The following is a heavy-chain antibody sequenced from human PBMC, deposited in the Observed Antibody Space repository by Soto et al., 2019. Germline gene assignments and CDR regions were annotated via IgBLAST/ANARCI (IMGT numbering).Heavy chain of an antibody. CDR2: IGWNSGTI. CDR3: TKEALSSSLRPLVDY. V-gene: IGHV3-9*01. J-gene: IGHJ4*02. CDR1: GFTFDYYA. Sequence: EVQLVESGGGLVQSGRSLRLSCAASGFTFDYYAMHWVRQAPGKGLEWVSGIGWNSGTIGYADAVKGRFTISRDNARNSLYLQMNSLRGEDTALYFCTKEALSSSLRPLVDYWGQGTLVTVSS. D-gene: IGHD6-6*01.